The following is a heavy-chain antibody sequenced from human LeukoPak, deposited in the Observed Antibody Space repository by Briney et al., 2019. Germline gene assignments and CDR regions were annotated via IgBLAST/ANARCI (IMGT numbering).Heavy chain of an antibody. J-gene: IGHJ6*03. CDR3: ARAYYDSSGYFGWGADYYYYYMDV. CDR1: GYTFTGYY. D-gene: IGHD3-22*01. V-gene: IGHV1-2*06. Sequence: ASVKVSCKASGYTFTGYYMHWVRQAPGQGLEWMGRINPNSGGTNYAQKFQGRVTMTRDTSINTAYMELRGLRSDDAAVYYCARAYYDSSGYFGWGADYYYYYMDVWGEGTTVTISS. CDR2: INPNSGGT.